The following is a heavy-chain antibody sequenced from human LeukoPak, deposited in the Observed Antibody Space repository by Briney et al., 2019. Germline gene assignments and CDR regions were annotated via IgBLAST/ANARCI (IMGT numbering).Heavy chain of an antibody. CDR2: IYPDDSDT. D-gene: IGHD6-13*01. CDR1: GSRFSSYW. V-gene: IGHV5-51*01. CDR3: ARHREQQLDNWFDP. J-gene: IGHJ5*02. Sequence: GESLQISCKGFGSRFSSYWIGWVRQMPGKGLEWMGIIYPDDSDTRYSPSFQGQVTISVDKSINTTYLQWSSLKASDTAMYYCARHREQQLDNWFDPWGQGTLVTVSS.